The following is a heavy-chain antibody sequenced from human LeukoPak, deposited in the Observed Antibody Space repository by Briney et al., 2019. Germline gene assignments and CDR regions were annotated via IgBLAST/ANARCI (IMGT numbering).Heavy chain of an antibody. CDR2: INPNSGGT. D-gene: IGHD2-21*02. J-gene: IGHJ4*02. V-gene: IGHV1-2*02. CDR3: AREDCGGDCYHY. CDR1: GYTFTGYF. Sequence: ASVKVSCKASGYTFTGYFIHWVRQAPGQGLEWMGWINPNSGGTNYAQKFQDRVTMTRDTPISTVYMKLSRLRSDDTAVYYCAREDCGGDCYHYWGQGTLVTVSS.